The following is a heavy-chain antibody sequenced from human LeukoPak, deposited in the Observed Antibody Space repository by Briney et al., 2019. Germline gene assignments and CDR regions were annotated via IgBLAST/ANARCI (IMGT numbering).Heavy chain of an antibody. Sequence: PSETLSLXCSVSGGSISTYYWTWIRQPPGKGLEWIGYIYYSGSTNYNPSLKSRVTISVDTSKNQFSLKLRSVTAADTAVYYCARGVVPAAIGGWFDPWGQGTLVTVSS. CDR2: IYYSGST. J-gene: IGHJ5*02. D-gene: IGHD2-2*02. CDR3: ARGVVPAAIGGWFDP. CDR1: GGSISTYY. V-gene: IGHV4-59*01.